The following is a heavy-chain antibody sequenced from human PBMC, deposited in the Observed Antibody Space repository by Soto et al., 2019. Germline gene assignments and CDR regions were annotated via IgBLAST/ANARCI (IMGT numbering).Heavy chain of an antibody. Sequence: QVQLVESGGGVVQPGRSLRLSCAASGFTFSSYAMHWVRQAPGKGLAWVAVISYDGSNKYYADSVKGRFTISRDNSKNTLYLQMNSLRAEDTAVYYCARDPPSSSWTTIDYWGQGTLVTVSS. CDR2: ISYDGSNK. V-gene: IGHV3-30-3*01. CDR3: ARDPPSSSWTTIDY. J-gene: IGHJ4*02. CDR1: GFTFSSYA. D-gene: IGHD6-13*01.